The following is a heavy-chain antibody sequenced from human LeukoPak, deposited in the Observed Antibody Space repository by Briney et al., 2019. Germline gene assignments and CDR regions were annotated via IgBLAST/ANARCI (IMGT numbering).Heavy chain of an antibody. Sequence: GASVKVSCKASGYTFTGYYMHWVRQAPGQGLEWMGWINPNSGDTNYAQKFQDRVTMTWDTSVSTAYMELSSLTSDDTAVYYCASKGAGYCRSTTCQGAFDIWGQGSMVSVSS. CDR1: GYTFTGYY. J-gene: IGHJ3*02. D-gene: IGHD2-2*01. V-gene: IGHV1-2*02. CDR2: INPNSGDT. CDR3: ASKGAGYCRSTTCQGAFDI.